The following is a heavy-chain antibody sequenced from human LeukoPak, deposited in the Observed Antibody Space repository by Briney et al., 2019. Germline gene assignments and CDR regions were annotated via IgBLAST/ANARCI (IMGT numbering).Heavy chain of an antibody. CDR3: ARDPRRSSQTGYFDY. Sequence: PGRSLRLSCAASGFTFSNYAMHWVRQAPGKGLEWVAVISYDGSNKYYADSVKGRFTISRDNSKNTVYLQMNSLRPEDTAVYYCARDPRRSSQTGYFDYWGQGTLVTVSS. CDR1: GFTFSNYA. V-gene: IGHV3-30*04. J-gene: IGHJ4*02. CDR2: ISYDGSNK. D-gene: IGHD6-13*01.